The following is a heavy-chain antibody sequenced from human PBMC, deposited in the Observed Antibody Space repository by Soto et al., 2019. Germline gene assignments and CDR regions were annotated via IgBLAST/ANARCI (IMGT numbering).Heavy chain of an antibody. CDR1: GFTFSSYA. CDR3: AKWAPEDCPSGVCYGRSYYGLDV. CDR2: ISGSSDTT. D-gene: IGHD2-8*01. V-gene: IGHV3-23*01. J-gene: IGHJ6*04. Sequence: EVQLLESGGGLVQPGGSLRLSCAASGFTFSSYAMSWVRQAPGKGLEWVSGISGSSDTTYYADSVKGRFSISRDSSKNTLSRQMNSLGAEDPALYYWAKWAPEDCPSGVCYGRSYYGLDVWGKGTTVPSPQ.